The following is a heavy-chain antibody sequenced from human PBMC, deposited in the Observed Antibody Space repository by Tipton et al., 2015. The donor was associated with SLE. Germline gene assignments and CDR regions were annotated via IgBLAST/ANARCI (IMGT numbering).Heavy chain of an antibody. D-gene: IGHD2-2*01. CDR2: IYYSGST. CDR1: GGSISSYY. CDR3: PRGWSTSLPMDV. V-gene: IGHV4-59*01. J-gene: IGHJ6*03. Sequence: TLSLTCTVSGGSISSYYWSWIRQPPGKGLEWIGYIYYSGSTNYNPSLKSRVTISVDTSKNPFSLKLSSVTAADTAVYYCPRGWSTSLPMDVWGKGTTVTVSS.